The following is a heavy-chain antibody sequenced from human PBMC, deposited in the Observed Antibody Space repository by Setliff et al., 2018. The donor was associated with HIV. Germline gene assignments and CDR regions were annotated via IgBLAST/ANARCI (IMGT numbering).Heavy chain of an antibody. V-gene: IGHV4-59*01. CDR3: ASSLNGDSEPWYFDL. Sequence: SETLSLTCTVSGVSISSYFWSWIRQPPGKGLEWIGYIYYSGSTSGSTNYNPSLKSRVTISLDTSKNQFSLNPSSVTAADTAVYFCASSLNGDSEPWYFDLWGRGTRVTVSS. D-gene: IGHD4-17*01. J-gene: IGHJ2*01. CDR2: IYYSGSTSGST. CDR1: GVSISSYF.